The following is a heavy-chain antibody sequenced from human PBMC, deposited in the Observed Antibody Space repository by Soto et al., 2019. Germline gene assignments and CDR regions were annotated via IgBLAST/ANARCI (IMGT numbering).Heavy chain of an antibody. D-gene: IGHD7-27*01. Sequence: GESLKISCKGSGYSFTSYWISWVRQMPGKGLEWMGRIDPSDSYTNYSPSFQGHVTISADKSISTAYLQWSSLKASDTAMYYCAVPHVLSGDYYYYGMDVWGHGTTVTVSS. J-gene: IGHJ6*02. CDR1: GYSFTSYW. CDR3: AVPHVLSGDYYYYGMDV. V-gene: IGHV5-10-1*01. CDR2: IDPSDSYT.